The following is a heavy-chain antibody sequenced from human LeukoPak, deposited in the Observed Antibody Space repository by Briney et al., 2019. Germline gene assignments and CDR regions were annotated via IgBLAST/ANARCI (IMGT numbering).Heavy chain of an antibody. CDR3: ARFGAPQWSGAPLGINAFDM. CDR2: ISANNGDT. CDR1: GYAVTVGS. V-gene: IGHV1-2*02. J-gene: IGHJ3*02. Sequence: ASETVSFKASGYAVTVGSIRWVRQAPGQGLEGMGGISANNGDTMNAQKFQGRVTLTCDTSISTAYIEPSRLRSDDTAVYYCARFGAPQWSGAPLGINAFDMWGEGTMVTVSS. D-gene: IGHD3-10*01.